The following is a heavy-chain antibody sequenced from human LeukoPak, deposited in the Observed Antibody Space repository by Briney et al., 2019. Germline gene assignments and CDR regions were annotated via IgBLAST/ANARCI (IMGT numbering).Heavy chain of an antibody. Sequence: GASVTVSCKASGYTFTSYAMHWVRQAPGQGLEWMGWINAGNGNTKYSQKFQGRVTITRDTSASTAYMELSSLRSEDTAVYYCARDLGESTFDYWGQGTLVTVSS. CDR1: GYTFTSYA. D-gene: IGHD3-16*01. V-gene: IGHV1-3*01. CDR2: INAGNGNT. J-gene: IGHJ4*02. CDR3: ARDLGESTFDY.